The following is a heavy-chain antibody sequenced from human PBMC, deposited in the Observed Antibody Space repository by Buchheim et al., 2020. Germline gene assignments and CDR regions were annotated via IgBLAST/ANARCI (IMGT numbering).Heavy chain of an antibody. CDR2: ISYDGSNK. V-gene: IGHV3-30*18. D-gene: IGHD6-13*01. CDR3: AKGWNGYSSSWYDSYYYYYGMDV. Sequence: QVQLVESGGGVVQPGRSLRLSCAASGFTFSSYGMHWVRQAPGKGLEWVAVISYDGSNKYYADSVKGRFTISRDNSKNTLYLQMNSLRAEDTAVYYCAKGWNGYSSSWYDSYYYYYGMDVWGQGTT. J-gene: IGHJ6*02. CDR1: GFTFSSYG.